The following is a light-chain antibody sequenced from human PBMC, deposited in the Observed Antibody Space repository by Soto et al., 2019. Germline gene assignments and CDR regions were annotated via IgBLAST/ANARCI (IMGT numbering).Light chain of an antibody. V-gene: IGKV1-5*03. J-gene: IGKJ1*01. Sequence: DIQMTQSPSTLSASVGDRVTITCRASQNINSWLAWYQQKPGKAPNLPIYKASSLETGVPSRFSGSGSGTEFTLTISSLQPDDFASYHCQQYKSYWTFGQGTKV. CDR3: QQYKSYWT. CDR1: QNINSW. CDR2: KAS.